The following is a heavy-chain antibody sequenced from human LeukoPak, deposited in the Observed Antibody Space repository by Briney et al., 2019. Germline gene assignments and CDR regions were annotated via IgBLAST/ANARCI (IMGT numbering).Heavy chain of an antibody. CDR1: GYTFTSYD. V-gene: IGHV1-8*02. D-gene: IGHD6-19*01. Sequence: EASVKVSCKASGYTFTSYDINWVRQATGQGLEWMGWMNPNSGNTGYAQKFQGRVTMTRNTSISTAYMELSSLRSEDTAVYYCARVGIAVPNAFDIWGQGTMVTVSS. CDR2: MNPNSGNT. J-gene: IGHJ3*02. CDR3: ARVGIAVPNAFDI.